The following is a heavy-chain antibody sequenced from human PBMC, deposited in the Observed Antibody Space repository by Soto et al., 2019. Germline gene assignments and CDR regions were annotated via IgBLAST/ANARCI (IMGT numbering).Heavy chain of an antibody. CDR2: INPSGGST. CDR3: ARVYCSGASCYGIDY. CDR1: GGTSTIYT. Sequence: ASVKVSCKASGGTSTIYTITWVRQAPGQGLEWMGIINPSGGSTSYAQKFQGRVTMTRDTSTSTVYMELSSLRSEDTAVYYCARVYCSGASCYGIDYWGQGTLVTVS. J-gene: IGHJ4*02. D-gene: IGHD2-15*01. V-gene: IGHV1-46*01.